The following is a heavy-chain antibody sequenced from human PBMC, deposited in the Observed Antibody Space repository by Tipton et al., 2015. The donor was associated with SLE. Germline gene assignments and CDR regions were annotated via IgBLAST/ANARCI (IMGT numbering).Heavy chain of an antibody. CDR2: ISGSGGST. V-gene: IGHV3-23*01. CDR1: GFTFSSYA. J-gene: IGHJ5*02. Sequence: SLRLSCAASGFTFSSYAMSWVRQAPGKGLEWVSAISGSGGSTYYADSVKGRFTISRDNSKNTLYLQMNSLRAEDTAVYYCARRNYDFWSGYYGEGWFDPWGQGTLVTVSS. D-gene: IGHD3-3*01. CDR3: ARRNYDFWSGYYGEGWFDP.